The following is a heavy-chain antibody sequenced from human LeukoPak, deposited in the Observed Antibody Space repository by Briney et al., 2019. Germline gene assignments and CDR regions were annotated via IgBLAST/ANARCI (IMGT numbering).Heavy chain of an antibody. CDR2: ISGRSSYI. V-gene: IGHV3-21*01. D-gene: IGHD6-13*01. CDR3: ARVLELAAAGTGFDP. Sequence: GGSLRLSCAASGFTFSSYSMNWVRQAPGKGLEWVSSISGRSSYIYYADSVKGRFTISRDNAKDSLYLQMNSLRAEDTAVYYCARVLELAAAGTGFDPWGQGTLVTVFS. CDR1: GFTFSSYS. J-gene: IGHJ5*02.